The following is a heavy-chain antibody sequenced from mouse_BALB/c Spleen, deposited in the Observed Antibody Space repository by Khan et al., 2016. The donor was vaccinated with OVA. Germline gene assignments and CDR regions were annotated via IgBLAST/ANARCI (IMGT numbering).Heavy chain of an antibody. Sequence: VQLQQSGTELAQPGASVKMSCKASGYTFTTYWMHWVQQRPGQGLEWIGYINPTSGYTDYNEKFKDKATLSADKSSSTAYMQLSSLTSEDSAGYYCARDRIDYWGQGTTLTVSS. CDR2: INPTSGYT. V-gene: IGHV1-7*01. CDR1: GYTFTTYW. J-gene: IGHJ2*01. CDR3: ARDRIDY.